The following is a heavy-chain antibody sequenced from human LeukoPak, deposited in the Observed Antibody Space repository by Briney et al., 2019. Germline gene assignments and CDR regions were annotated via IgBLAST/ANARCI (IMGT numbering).Heavy chain of an antibody. V-gene: IGHV3-23*01. CDR1: GFTFRSYA. Sequence: PGGSLRLTCAGSGFTFRSYAMNWVRQAPGRGLEWVSFIGSSGGDTYYADSVKGRFTISRDNSKNTLYLQMNSLRAEDTATYYCVKDSPLERSVAANPLGYWGQGTLVTVSS. J-gene: IGHJ4*02. D-gene: IGHD2-15*01. CDR3: VKDSPLERSVAANPLGY. CDR2: IGSSGGDT.